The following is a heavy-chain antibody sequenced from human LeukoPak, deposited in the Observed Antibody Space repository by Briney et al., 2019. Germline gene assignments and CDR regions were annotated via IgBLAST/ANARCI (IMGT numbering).Heavy chain of an antibody. CDR1: GYTFTSYD. J-gene: IGHJ1*01. CDR2: MNPNNGNT. D-gene: IGHD6-19*01. CDR3: TRGGPVAGTHKYFQH. V-gene: IGHV1-8*01. Sequence: SVKVSCKASGYTFTSYDINWVRQATGQGLEWMGWMNPNNGNTDYAQKFQGRVTLTRNTSISTAYMELSSLRSEDTAVYYCTRGGPVAGTHKYFQHWGQGTPVTVSS.